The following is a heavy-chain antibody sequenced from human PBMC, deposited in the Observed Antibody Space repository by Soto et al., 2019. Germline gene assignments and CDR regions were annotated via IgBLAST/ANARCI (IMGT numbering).Heavy chain of an antibody. J-gene: IGHJ6*02. CDR2: INHSGST. CDR1: GGSFSGYY. D-gene: IGHD7-27*01. Sequence: PSETLSLTCAVYGGSFSGYYWSWIRQPPGKGLEWIGEINHSGSTNYNPSLKSRVTISVDTSKNQFSLKLSSVTAADTAVYYCARLGKYYYYGMDVWGQGTTATVSS. V-gene: IGHV4-34*01. CDR3: ARLGKYYYYGMDV.